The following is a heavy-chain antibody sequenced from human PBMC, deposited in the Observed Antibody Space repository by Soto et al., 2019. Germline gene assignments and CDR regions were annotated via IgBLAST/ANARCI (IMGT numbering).Heavy chain of an antibody. V-gene: IGHV3-30-3*01. D-gene: IGHD4-17*01. CDR2: ISYDGSNK. CDR1: GFTFSSYA. Sequence: QVQLVESGGGVVQPGRSLRLSCAASGFTFSSYAMHWVRQAPGKGLEWVAVISYDGSNKYYADSVKGRFTISRDNSKNPLYLQMNRLRAEDTAVYYCARTFGDYGDYYDYYGMDVWGQGTTVTVSS. CDR3: ARTFGDYGDYYDYYGMDV. J-gene: IGHJ6*02.